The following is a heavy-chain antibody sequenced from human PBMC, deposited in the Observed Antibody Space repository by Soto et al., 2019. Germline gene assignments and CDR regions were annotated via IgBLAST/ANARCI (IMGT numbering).Heavy chain of an antibody. D-gene: IGHD3-16*01. J-gene: IGHJ6*02. CDR1: AYSFTIYG. CDR2: INAYNGNT. Sequence: ASVKVSCKASAYSFTIYGIGWARQAPGQGLEWMGWINAYNGNTNYAQNLQGRLTLTTDTSTTTAYMELRSLRSNDTAIYYCAMVDVYVTPSPQDVWGQGTTVTVSS. V-gene: IGHV1-18*01. CDR3: AMVDVYVTPSPQDV.